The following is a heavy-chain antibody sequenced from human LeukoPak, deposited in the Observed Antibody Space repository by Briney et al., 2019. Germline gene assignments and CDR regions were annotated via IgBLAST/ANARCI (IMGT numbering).Heavy chain of an antibody. CDR1: GYTLTGYY. CDR3: ASEGFLEWLAGPVPPDY. D-gene: IGHD3-3*01. Sequence: ASVKVSCKASGYTLTGYYMHWVRQAPGQGLEWMGWINPNSGGTNYAQKFQGRVTMTRDTSISTAYMELSRLRSDDTAVYYCASEGFLEWLAGPVPPDYWGQGTLVTVSS. J-gene: IGHJ4*02. V-gene: IGHV1-2*02. CDR2: INPNSGGT.